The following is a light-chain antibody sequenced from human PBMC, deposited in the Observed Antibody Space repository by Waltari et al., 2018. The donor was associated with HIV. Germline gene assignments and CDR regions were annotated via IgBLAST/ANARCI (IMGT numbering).Light chain of an antibody. CDR3: HQYFTTPFT. CDR1: QSLFYNSNNKTY. J-gene: IGKJ3*01. V-gene: IGKV4-1*01. CDR2: WSS. Sequence: DIVMTQSPDSLPVSLGERATINCKSSQSLFYNSNNKTYLAWYQLKSGQPPKLLIYWSSTRESGVPDRFSGSGSGTDFTLTIRSLQAEDVAIYYCHQYFTTPFTFGPGTKLHIK.